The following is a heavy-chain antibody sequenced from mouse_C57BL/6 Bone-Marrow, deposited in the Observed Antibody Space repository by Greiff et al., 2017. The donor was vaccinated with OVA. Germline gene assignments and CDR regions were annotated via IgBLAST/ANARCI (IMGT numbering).Heavy chain of an antibody. Sequence: EVKLEESGPGLVKPSQSLSLTCSVTGYSITSGYYWNWIRQFPGNKLEWMGYISYDGSNNYNPSLKNRISITRDTSKNQFFLKLNSVTTEDTATYYCARAGLLRSWFAYWGQGTLVTVSA. CDR3: ARAGLLRSWFAY. D-gene: IGHD1-1*01. V-gene: IGHV3-6*01. CDR1: GYSITSGYY. J-gene: IGHJ3*01. CDR2: ISYDGSN.